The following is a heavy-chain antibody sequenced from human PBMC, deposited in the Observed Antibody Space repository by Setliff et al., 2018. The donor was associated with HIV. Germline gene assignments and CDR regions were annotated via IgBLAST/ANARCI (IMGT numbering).Heavy chain of an antibody. CDR2: LIPLFGSA. Sequence: ASVKVSCKVSGGSFSSYGFTWVRQAPGQGLEWMGGLIPLFGSANYPQKFQGRVTMTADESTRTVYMELSRLRFEDTAMYYCGRGDSLLESIVWFDRWGQGTLVTVSS. J-gene: IGHJ5*02. D-gene: IGHD1-1*01. V-gene: IGHV1-69*13. CDR1: GGSFSSYG. CDR3: GRGDSLLESIVWFDR.